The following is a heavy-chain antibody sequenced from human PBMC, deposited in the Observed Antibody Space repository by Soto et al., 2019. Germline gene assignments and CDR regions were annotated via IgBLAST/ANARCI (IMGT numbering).Heavy chain of an antibody. CDR2: ISSGDSTI. CDR3: ARFAAASAYSYYYMDV. V-gene: IGHV3-11*01. CDR1: GFTFSDYY. J-gene: IGHJ6*03. Sequence: GGSLRLSCAASGFTFSDYYMSWIRQAPGKGLEWISYISSGDSTIYYADSVKGRFTISRDNAKNSLYLQMNSLRAEDTAVYYCARFAAASAYSYYYMDVWGKGTTVTVSS. D-gene: IGHD6-13*01.